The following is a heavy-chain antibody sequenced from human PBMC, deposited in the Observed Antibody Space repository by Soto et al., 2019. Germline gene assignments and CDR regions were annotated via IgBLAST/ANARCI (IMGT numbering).Heavy chain of an antibody. CDR1: GFTFSSYA. CDR2: ISGSGGST. CDR3: AALTYYYDSSGPSL. D-gene: IGHD3-22*01. V-gene: IGHV3-23*01. Sequence: PGGSLRLSCAASGFTFSSYAMSWVRQAPGKGLEWVSAISGSGGSTYYADSMKGRFTISRDNSKNTLYLQMNSLRAEDTAVYYCAALTYYYDSSGPSLWGQGTLVTVSS. J-gene: IGHJ4*02.